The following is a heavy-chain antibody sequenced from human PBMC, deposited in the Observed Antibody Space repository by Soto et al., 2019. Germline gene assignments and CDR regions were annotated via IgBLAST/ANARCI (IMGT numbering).Heavy chain of an antibody. J-gene: IGHJ4*02. Sequence: GGSLRLSCAASGFTFSSSWMHWVCQAPEKGLEWVADIKCDGSEKYYVDSVKGRLTISRDNAKNSLYLQMNSLRAEDTALYYCARVGIAAAVDYWGQGTLVTVSS. CDR2: IKCDGSEK. V-gene: IGHV3-7*03. CDR1: GFTFSSSW. CDR3: ARVGIAAAVDY. D-gene: IGHD6-13*01.